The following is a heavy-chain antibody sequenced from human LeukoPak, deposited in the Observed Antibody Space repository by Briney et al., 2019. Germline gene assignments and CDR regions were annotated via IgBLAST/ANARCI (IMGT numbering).Heavy chain of an antibody. D-gene: IGHD3-10*01. Sequence: SVKVSCKASGGTFSSYAIRWVRQAPGQGLEWMGRIIPILGIANYAQKFQGRVTITADKSTSTAYMELSSLRSEDTAVYYCARGGATNYFDYWGQGTLVTVSS. CDR3: ARGGATNYFDY. CDR2: IIPILGIA. CDR1: GGTFSSYA. J-gene: IGHJ4*02. V-gene: IGHV1-69*04.